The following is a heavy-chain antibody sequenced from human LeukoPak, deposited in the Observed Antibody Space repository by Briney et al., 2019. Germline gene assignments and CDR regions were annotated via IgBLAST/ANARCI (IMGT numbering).Heavy chain of an antibody. CDR3: ARGPRFEHAFDI. CDR2: INHSGST. CDR1: GGSFSGYY. V-gene: IGHV4-34*01. Sequence: KPSETLSLTCAVYGGSFSGYYWSWIRQPPGKGLEWIGEINHSGSTNYNPSLKSRVTISVDTSKNQFSLKLSTVTAADTAVYYCARGPRFEHAFDIWGQGTMVTVSS. J-gene: IGHJ3*02. D-gene: IGHD3-16*01.